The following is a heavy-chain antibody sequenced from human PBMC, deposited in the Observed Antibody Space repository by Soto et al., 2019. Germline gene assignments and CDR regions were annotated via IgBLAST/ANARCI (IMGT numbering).Heavy chain of an antibody. Sequence: QVQLVQSGPEVTKPGASVKVSCKASGNTFASHGFSWVRQAPGQGLEWMGWISGFNGQTNYALKFQGRVTLTTDKSTSPAYMELSSLKSDDTAVYFCARVDPRGVAVVRDYWGQGTQVTVSS. V-gene: IGHV1-18*01. CDR2: ISGFNGQT. CDR1: GNTFASHG. CDR3: ARVDPRGVAVVRDY. D-gene: IGHD3-10*01. J-gene: IGHJ4*02.